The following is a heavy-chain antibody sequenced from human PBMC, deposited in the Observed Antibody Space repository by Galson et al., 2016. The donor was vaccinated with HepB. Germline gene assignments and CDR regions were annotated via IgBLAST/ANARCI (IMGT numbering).Heavy chain of an antibody. V-gene: IGHV3-11*06. CDR1: GFTFSDFY. Sequence: SLRLSCAASGFTFSDFYMAWIRQAPGKGLEYVSHISSGGRDTNYADSVKGRFTISKDNSKNMLYLHMNSLRTEDTALYFCARRVDRRRDIDYWGQGTLVTVSS. CDR3: ARRVDRRRDIDY. J-gene: IGHJ4*02. CDR2: ISSGGRDT.